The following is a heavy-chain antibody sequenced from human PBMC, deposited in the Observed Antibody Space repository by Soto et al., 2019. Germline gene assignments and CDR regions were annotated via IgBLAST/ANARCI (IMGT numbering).Heavy chain of an antibody. CDR2: IYPGDSDT. V-gene: IGHV5-51*01. D-gene: IGHD5-12*01. J-gene: IGHJ4*02. CDR1: GYSFTRYW. Sequence: GEWLKVSCKASGYSFTRYWIGWVRQMPEKGREWMGIIYPGDSDTRYSASCQGQVTMSADKSIRTAYLQWSSLKASDNAMYYCARLAYPGYVREGFDYWGQGTLVTVSS. CDR3: ARLAYPGYVREGFDY.